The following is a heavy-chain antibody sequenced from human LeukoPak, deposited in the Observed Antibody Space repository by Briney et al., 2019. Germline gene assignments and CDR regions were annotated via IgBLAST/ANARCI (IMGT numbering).Heavy chain of an antibody. CDR2: IYHSGST. D-gene: IGHD4-23*01. J-gene: IGHJ4*02. V-gene: IGHV4-30-2*01. CDR1: GGSISSGGYY. CDR3: ARELRWKGVWDY. Sequence: PSETLSLTCTVSGGSISSGGYYWSWIRQPPGKGLEWIGYIYHSGSTYYNPSLKSRVTISVDRSKNQFSLKLSSVTAADTAVYYCARELRWKGVWDYWGQGTLVTVSS.